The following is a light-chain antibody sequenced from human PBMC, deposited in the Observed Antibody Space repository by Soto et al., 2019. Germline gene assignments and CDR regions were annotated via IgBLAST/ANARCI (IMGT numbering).Light chain of an antibody. J-gene: IGKJ5*01. V-gene: IGKV4-1*01. Sequence: DIVMTQSPDSLPVSLGERATINCKPSQSILYRSNGKDYLAWYQQKPGQPPKLLISWASTRDSGVPDRFSGSGSGATFTLTISSLQAEDVAVYYCQQYYNSPITFGQGTRLEIK. CDR3: QQYYNSPIT. CDR2: WAS. CDR1: QSILYRSNGKDY.